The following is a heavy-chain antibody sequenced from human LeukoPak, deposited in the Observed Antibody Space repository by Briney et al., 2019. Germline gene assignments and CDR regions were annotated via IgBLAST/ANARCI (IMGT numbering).Heavy chain of an antibody. CDR2: INSDGRTT. V-gene: IGHV3-74*01. J-gene: IGHJ5*02. CDR1: GFIFSSFW. CDR3: AGSITEGSWFDP. Sequence: GGPLRLSCAASGFIFSSFWMHWVRQVPGKGLVWVSHINSDGRTTDYADSVRGRFTISRDNAKNTLYLQMNRLTVEDTAVYYCAGSITEGSWFDPWGQGTLVTVSS. D-gene: IGHD3-10*01.